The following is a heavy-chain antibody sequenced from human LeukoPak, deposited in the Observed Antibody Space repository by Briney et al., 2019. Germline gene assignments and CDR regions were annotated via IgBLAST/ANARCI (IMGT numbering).Heavy chain of an antibody. CDR3: ARGPDFPDY. V-gene: IGHV1-8*03. J-gene: IGHJ4*02. CDR1: GSPFTSYD. Sequence: ASVKVSCKASGSPFTSYDINWVRKATGKGLEWMGWMNPNSGNTGYAQKFQGRVTITRNTSISTAYMELSSLRSEDTAVYYCARGPDFPDYWGQGTLVTVSS. D-gene: IGHD1-14*01. CDR2: MNPNSGNT.